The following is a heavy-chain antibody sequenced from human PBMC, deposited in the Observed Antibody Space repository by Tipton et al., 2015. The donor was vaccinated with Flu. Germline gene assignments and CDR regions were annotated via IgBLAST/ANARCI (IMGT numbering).Heavy chain of an antibody. J-gene: IGHJ5*02. Sequence: LRLSCTVSGGSISSYYWSWIRQAPGKGLEWIGYMYYRGSTDYNPSLKSRVTMSVDMSKNQFSLKLSSVTAADTAVYYCARLAALNWFDPWAREPWSPSPQ. CDR1: GGSISSYY. V-gene: IGHV4-59*01. CDR2: MYYRGST. D-gene: IGHD6-13*01. CDR3: ARLAALNWFDP.